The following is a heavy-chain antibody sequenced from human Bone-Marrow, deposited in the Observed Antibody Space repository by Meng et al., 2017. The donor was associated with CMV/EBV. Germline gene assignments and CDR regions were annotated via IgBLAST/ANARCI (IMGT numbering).Heavy chain of an antibody. J-gene: IGHJ6*02. V-gene: IGHV3-30*02. Sequence: GESLKISCAASGFTFSSYGMHWVRQAPGKGLEWVAFIRYDGSNKYYADSVKGRFTISRDNSKNTLYLQMNSLRAEDTAVYYCARETGIVPWGDYYYYGMDVWGQGTTVTVSS. CDR1: GFTFSSYG. D-gene: IGHD3-16*01. CDR2: IRYDGSNK. CDR3: ARETGIVPWGDYYYYGMDV.